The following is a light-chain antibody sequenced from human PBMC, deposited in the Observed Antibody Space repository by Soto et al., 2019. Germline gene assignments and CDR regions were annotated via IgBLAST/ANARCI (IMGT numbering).Light chain of an antibody. CDR3: QQYGSSQWT. Sequence: EIVLTQSPGTLSLSPGERATLSCRASQSVTTTYLAWYQQKPGQAPRLLIYGVSIRATGIPDRFSGSGSGTDFTLAISRLEPEDFAVYYCQQYGSSQWTFGQATKVKIK. CDR1: QSVTTTY. J-gene: IGKJ1*01. V-gene: IGKV3-20*01. CDR2: GVS.